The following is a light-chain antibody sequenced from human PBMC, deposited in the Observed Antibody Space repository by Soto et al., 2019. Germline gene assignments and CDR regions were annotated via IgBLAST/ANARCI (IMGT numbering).Light chain of an antibody. Sequence: DIQMTQSPSTLSASVGDRVTITCRASQSISSWLAWYQQKPGKAPKLLIYKASTLESGVPSNFSGSGSGTEFTLTISSLQPEDCATHYCQQYNSYPWTCGQGTKV. J-gene: IGKJ1*01. CDR2: KAS. CDR3: QQYNSYPWT. V-gene: IGKV1-5*03. CDR1: QSISSW.